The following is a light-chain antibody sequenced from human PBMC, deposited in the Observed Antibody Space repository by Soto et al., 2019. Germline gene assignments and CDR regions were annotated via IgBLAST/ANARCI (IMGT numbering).Light chain of an antibody. CDR2: EGT. J-gene: IGLJ3*02. CDR1: SSDFGGYNV. Sequence: QSALTQPASVSGSPGQSITISCSGTSSDFGGYNVVSWYQQHPGKAPKLIIYEGTKRPSGVSNRFSGSKSGNAASLTISGLQTEDEADYYCCSYADTSTFWVVFGGGTKVTVL. CDR3: CSYADTSTFWVV. V-gene: IGLV2-23*03.